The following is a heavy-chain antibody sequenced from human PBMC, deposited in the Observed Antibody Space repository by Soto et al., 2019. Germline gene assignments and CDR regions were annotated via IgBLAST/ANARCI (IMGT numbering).Heavy chain of an antibody. V-gene: IGHV3-30-3*01. D-gene: IGHD6-13*01. CDR2: ISYDGSNK. Sequence: QVQLVESGGGVVQPGRSLRLSCAASGFTFSSYAMHWVRQAPGKGLEWVAVISYDGSNKYYADSVKGRFTISRDNSKNTLYLQMNSLRAEDTAVYYCARNRYSSSISWFDPWGQGTLVTVSS. J-gene: IGHJ5*02. CDR3: ARNRYSSSISWFDP. CDR1: GFTFSSYA.